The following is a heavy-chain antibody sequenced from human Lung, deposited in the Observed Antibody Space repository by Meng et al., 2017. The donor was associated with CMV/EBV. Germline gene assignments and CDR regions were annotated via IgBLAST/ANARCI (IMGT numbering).Heavy chain of an antibody. D-gene: IGHD5-18*01. J-gene: IGHJ4*02. CDR3: AKERIRYNYGSETIDY. CDR1: GFIFSSYG. Sequence: GGSXRLXCAASGFIFSSYGMHWVRQAPGKGLEWVAFIRYDGSKEYYVDFVKGRFTISRDNSKNTLYLQMHSLRPGDTAVYYCAKERIRYNYGSETIDYWGQGTXVTVSS. CDR2: IRYDGSKE. V-gene: IGHV3-30*02.